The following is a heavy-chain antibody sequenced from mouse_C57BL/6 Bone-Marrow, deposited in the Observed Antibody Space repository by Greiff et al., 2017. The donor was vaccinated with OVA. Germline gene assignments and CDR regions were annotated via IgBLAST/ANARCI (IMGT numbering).Heavy chain of an antibody. CDR2: IDPEDGDT. CDR1: GFNIKDYY. V-gene: IGHV14-1*01. CDR3: TTLPFYYYGSSYWYFDV. J-gene: IGHJ1*03. D-gene: IGHD1-1*01. Sequence: EVKLVESGAELVRPGASVKLSCTASGFNIKDYYMHWVKQRPEQGLEWIGRIDPEDGDTEYAPKVQGKATMTADTSSNTAYLQLSSLTSEDTAVYYCTTLPFYYYGSSYWYFDVWGTGTTVTVSS.